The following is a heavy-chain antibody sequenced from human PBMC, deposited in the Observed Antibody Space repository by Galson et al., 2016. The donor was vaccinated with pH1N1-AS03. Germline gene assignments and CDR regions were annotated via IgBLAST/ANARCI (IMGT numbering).Heavy chain of an antibody. CDR2: IHYSGST. CDR3: AGHDFWSGDYTTLNWLDP. J-gene: IGHJ5*02. Sequence: QVQLQESGPGLVKPSETLSLTCTVPGGSIRSRTYYWGWIRQPPGKGLDWIGSIHYSGSTYYNPSLKSRVTISVDVSKNQFSLRLTSVTAADTAMYHCAGHDFWSGDYTTLNWLDPWGQGTLVTVSS. CDR1: GGSIRSRTYY. V-gene: IGHV4-39*01. D-gene: IGHD3-3*01.